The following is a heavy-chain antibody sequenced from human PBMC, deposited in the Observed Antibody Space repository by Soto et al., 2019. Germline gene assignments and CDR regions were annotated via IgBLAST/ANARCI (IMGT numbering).Heavy chain of an antibody. V-gene: IGHV4-59*08. D-gene: IGHD3-16*02. CDR1: GGSISSYY. CDR2: IYYSGST. CDR3: ARLYGLDAFDI. Sequence: SETLSLTCTVSGGSISSYYWSWIRQPPGKGLEWIGYIYYSGSTNYNPSLKSRVTISVDTSKNQFSLKLSSVTAADTAVYYCARLYGLDAFDIWGPGTMVTVSS. J-gene: IGHJ3*02.